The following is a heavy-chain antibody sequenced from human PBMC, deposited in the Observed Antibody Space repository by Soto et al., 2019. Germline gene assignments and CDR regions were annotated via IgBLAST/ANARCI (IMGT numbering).Heavy chain of an antibody. J-gene: IGHJ6*02. Sequence: SETLSLTCAVYGGSFSGYYWSWIRQPPGKGLESIGEINHSGSTNYNPSLKSRVTISVDTSKNQFSLKLSSVTAADTAVYYCARMRRGVSGRKYYYYGMDVWGQGTTVTVSS. CDR3: ARMRRGVSGRKYYYYGMDV. CDR1: GGSFSGYY. V-gene: IGHV4-34*01. D-gene: IGHD1-26*01. CDR2: INHSGST.